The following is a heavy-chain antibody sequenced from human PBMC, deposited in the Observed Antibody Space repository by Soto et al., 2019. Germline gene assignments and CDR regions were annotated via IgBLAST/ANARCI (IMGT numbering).Heavy chain of an antibody. CDR3: ARTSDYDFWSGYYSFGMDV. CDR1: CYTFTSYG. CDR2: ISAYNGNT. V-gene: IGHV1-18*01. J-gene: IGHJ6*02. D-gene: IGHD3-3*01. Sequence: ASVKVSCKASCYTFTSYGISWVRQAPGQGLEWMGWISAYNGNTNYAQKLQGRVTMTTDTSTSTAYMELRSLRSDDTAVYYCARTSDYDFWSGYYSFGMDVWGQGTTVTVSS.